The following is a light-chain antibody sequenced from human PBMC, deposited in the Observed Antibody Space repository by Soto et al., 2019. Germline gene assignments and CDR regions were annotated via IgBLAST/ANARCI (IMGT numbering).Light chain of an antibody. CDR3: QQYYNWPRT. CDR1: QSVSSN. J-gene: IGKJ1*01. Sequence: EIVMTQSPATLSVSPGERATLSCRASQSVSSNLGWYQQKPGQAPRFLIYDASTTAAGIPARFSGSGSGTEFTLTISNLQSEDFALYYCQQYYNWPRTFGQGTKVEIK. V-gene: IGKV3-15*01. CDR2: DAS.